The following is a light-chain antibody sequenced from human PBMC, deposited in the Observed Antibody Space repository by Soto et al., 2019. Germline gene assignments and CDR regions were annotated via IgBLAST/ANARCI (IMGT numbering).Light chain of an antibody. Sequence: DLQMTQSPYSLSKSVGDRVTITCRASQDISTYVAWYQQKPGSIVKLLIYGASTLQSGVPSRFSGSGSGTDFTLNISGLQPEDAATYYCQRYNAAPLTFGGGTKVQI. V-gene: IGKV1-27*01. CDR2: GAS. J-gene: IGKJ4*01. CDR1: QDISTY. CDR3: QRYNAAPLT.